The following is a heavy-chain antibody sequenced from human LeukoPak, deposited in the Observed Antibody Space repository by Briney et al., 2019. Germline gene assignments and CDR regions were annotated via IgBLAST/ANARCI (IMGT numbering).Heavy chain of an antibody. CDR2: INHSGST. J-gene: IGHJ4*02. D-gene: IGHD2/OR15-2a*01. CDR3: ARRSVLRYFDY. V-gene: IGHV4-34*01. Sequence: PSETLSLTCAVYGGSFSGYYWSWIRQPPGKGLEWIGEINHSGSTNCNPSLKSRVTISVDTSKNQFSLKLSSVTAADTAVYYCARRSVLRYFDYWGQGTLVTVSS. CDR1: GGSFSGYY.